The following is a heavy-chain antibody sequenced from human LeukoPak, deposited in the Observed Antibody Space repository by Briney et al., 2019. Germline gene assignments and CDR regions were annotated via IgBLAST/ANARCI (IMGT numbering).Heavy chain of an antibody. D-gene: IGHD3-3*01. V-gene: IGHV3-23*01. CDR2: MSGSGYYT. Sequence: GGSLRLSCAASGFAFNNFAMSLVRQAPGGGLEWVSVMSGSGYYTYYAESVKGRFTISRDNFMTTLYLHMNSLRADDTAVYYCAKMEGQRLYDYCMDVWGRGTTVTVSS. CDR3: AKMEGQRLYDYCMDV. J-gene: IGHJ6*03. CDR1: GFAFNNFA.